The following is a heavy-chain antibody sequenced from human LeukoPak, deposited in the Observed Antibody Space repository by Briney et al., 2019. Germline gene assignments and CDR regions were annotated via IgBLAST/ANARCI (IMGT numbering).Heavy chain of an antibody. CDR2: ISAYNGNT. D-gene: IGHD2-15*01. CDR3: ARAALGGGSCYFDY. Sequence: ASVKVSCKASGYTFTSYGISWVRQAPGKGLEWMGWISAYNGNTNYAQKLQGRVTMTTDTSTSTAYMELRSLRSDDTAVYYCARAALGGGSCYFDYWGQGTLVTVSS. J-gene: IGHJ4*02. V-gene: IGHV1-18*01. CDR1: GYTFTSYG.